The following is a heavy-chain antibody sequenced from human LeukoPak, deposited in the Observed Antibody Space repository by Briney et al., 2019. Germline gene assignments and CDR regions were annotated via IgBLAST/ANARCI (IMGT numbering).Heavy chain of an antibody. V-gene: IGHV3-48*04. J-gene: IGHJ6*02. CDR1: GFSFGSYS. CDR3: ARNLDV. CDR2: VGIISDTV. Sequence: PGGSLRLSCAASGFSFGSYSMNWVRQAPGKGLGWISFVGIISDTVYYADSVKGRFTISRDNAQNSLYLQMDSLRAEDTAVYYCARNLDVWGQGTTVTVSS.